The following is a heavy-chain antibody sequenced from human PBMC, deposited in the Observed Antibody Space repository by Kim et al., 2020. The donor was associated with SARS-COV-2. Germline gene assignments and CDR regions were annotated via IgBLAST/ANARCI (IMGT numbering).Heavy chain of an antibody. J-gene: IGHJ4*02. CDR1: GFTFSSYA. Sequence: GGSLRLSCAASGFTFSSYAMSWVRQAPGKGLEWVSAISGSGGSTYYADSVKGRFTISRDNSKNTLYLQMNSLRAEDTAVYYCAKGGEINILRYFDGLLSGFSYWGQVTLVTFSS. D-gene: IGHD3-9*01. V-gene: IGHV3-23*01. CDR2: ISGSGGST. CDR3: AKGGEINILRYFDGLLSGFSY.